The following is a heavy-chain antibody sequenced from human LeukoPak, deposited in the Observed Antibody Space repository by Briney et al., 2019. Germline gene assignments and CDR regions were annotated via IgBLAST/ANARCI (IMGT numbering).Heavy chain of an antibody. CDR3: AKVEVLLWFGELLSPDY. CDR2: ISYDGSNK. CDR1: GFTFSSYA. Sequence: GGSLRLSCAASGFTFSSYAMHWVRQAPGKGLEWVAVISYDGSNKYYADSVKGRFTISRDNSKNTLYLQMNSLRAEDTAVYYCAKVEVLLWFGELLSPDYWGQGTLVTVSS. J-gene: IGHJ4*02. V-gene: IGHV3-30*04. D-gene: IGHD3-10*01.